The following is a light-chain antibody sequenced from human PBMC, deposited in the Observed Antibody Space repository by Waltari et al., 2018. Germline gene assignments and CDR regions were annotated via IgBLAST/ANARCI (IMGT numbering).Light chain of an antibody. J-gene: IGLJ3*02. Sequence: QSALTQPASVSGSPGQSITISCTGTSSDVGGYDSVSWYQQHPGKAPKLMIYEVSSRPPGLSSRFSGHKSANSASLTISGLQDEDEADYYCSSYTSSSSWVFGGGTKLTVL. CDR1: SSDVGGYDS. V-gene: IGLV2-14*01. CDR2: EVS. CDR3: SSYTSSSSWV.